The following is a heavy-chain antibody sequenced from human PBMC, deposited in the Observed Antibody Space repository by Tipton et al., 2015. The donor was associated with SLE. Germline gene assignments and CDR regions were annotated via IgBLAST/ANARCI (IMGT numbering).Heavy chain of an antibody. CDR1: GGSSSNYY. J-gene: IGHJ4*02. V-gene: IGHV4-59*12. CDR3: ARAGVVILFWSYYFDL. D-gene: IGHD2-21*01. CDR2: VYFRGNS. Sequence: TLSLTCTVSGGSSSNYYWSWIRQPPGKGLEWIGYVYFRGNSNYNPSLKSRVSISADTSKSQFSLRLSSVTAADTAVYYCARAGVVILFWSYYFDLCGQGTLVSVSS.